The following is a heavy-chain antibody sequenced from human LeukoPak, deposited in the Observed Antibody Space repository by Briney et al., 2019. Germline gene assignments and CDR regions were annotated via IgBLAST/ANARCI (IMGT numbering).Heavy chain of an antibody. CDR1: GGSISNYY. CDR3: ARDWAPRRYCSGGSCYPWYFDL. D-gene: IGHD2-15*01. CDR2: IYYSGST. J-gene: IGHJ2*01. Sequence: PSETLSLTCTVSGGSISNYYWSWIRQPPGKGLEWIGYIYYSGSTNYNPSLKSRVTISVDTSKNQFSLKLSSVTAADTAVYYCARDWAPRRYCSGGSCYPWYFDLWGRGTLVTVSS. V-gene: IGHV4-59*01.